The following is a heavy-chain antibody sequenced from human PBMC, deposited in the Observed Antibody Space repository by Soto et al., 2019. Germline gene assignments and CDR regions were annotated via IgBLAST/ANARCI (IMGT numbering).Heavy chain of an antibody. J-gene: IGHJ3*01. Sequence: GGSLRLSCAASGFTFDDYAMHWVRQPPGRGLEWVSGINWNGATIAYADSVKGRFTISRDNAKNSLYLQMNSLRPEDTALYYCAKDLGPFDVWGQGTMVTVSS. CDR3: AKDLGPFDV. CDR1: GFTFDDYA. V-gene: IGHV3-9*01. CDR2: INWNGATI.